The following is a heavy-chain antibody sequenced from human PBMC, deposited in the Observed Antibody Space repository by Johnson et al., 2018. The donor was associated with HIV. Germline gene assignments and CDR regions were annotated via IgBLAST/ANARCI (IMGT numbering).Heavy chain of an antibody. J-gene: IGHJ3*02. V-gene: IGHV3-33*03. CDR3: AKSPGKDNGGNSGGIDI. CDR2: IWYDGSNK. Sequence: VQLVESGGGVVQPGRSLRLSCAASGFTFSSYAMHWVRQAPGKGLEWVAVIWYDGSNKNYTESVKGRFSISRDNSKNTLYLQMNSLRAEDTATYYCAKSPGKDNGGNSGGIDIWGQGTMVTVSS. D-gene: IGHD4-23*01. CDR1: GFTFSSYA.